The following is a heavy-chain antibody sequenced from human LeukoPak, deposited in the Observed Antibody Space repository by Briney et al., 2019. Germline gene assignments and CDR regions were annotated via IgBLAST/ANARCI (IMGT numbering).Heavy chain of an antibody. CDR1: GGSISSGSYY. CDR2: IYTSGST. J-gene: IGHJ4*02. CDR3: ARLSRTYYYDSSGYYSSSYFDY. D-gene: IGHD3-22*01. Sequence: SQTLSLTCTVSGGSISSGSYYWSWIRQPAGKGLEWIGRIYTSGSTNYNPSLKSRVTISVDTSKNQFSLKLSSVTAADTAVYYCARLSRTYYYDSSGYYSSSYFDYWGQGTLVTVSS. V-gene: IGHV4-61*02.